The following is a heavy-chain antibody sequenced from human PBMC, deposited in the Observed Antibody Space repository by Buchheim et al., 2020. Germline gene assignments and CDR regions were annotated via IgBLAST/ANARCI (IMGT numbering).Heavy chain of an antibody. J-gene: IGHJ6*02. CDR3: ARDSSGWYYYGMDV. D-gene: IGHD6-19*01. CDR2: IYSGGST. Sequence: EVQLVESGGGLVQPGGSLRLSCAASGFTVSSNYMSWVRQAPGKGLEWVSVIYSGGSTYYADSVKGRFTISRDNSKNTLYLQMNSLRAEDTAVYYCARDSSGWYYYGMDVWGQGTT. CDR1: GFTVSSNY. V-gene: IGHV3-66*01.